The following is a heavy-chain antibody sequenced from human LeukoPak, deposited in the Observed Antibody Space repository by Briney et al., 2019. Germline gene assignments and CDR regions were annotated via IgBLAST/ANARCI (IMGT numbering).Heavy chain of an antibody. Sequence: ASVTVSCKASGYTFTSYGISWVRQAPRQGPEWMGWISAYNGNTKYAHKLQGRVTMTTDTSTSTAYMELRSLRSDDTAVYYCAIEYSGDGYFDYWGQGTLVTVSS. V-gene: IGHV1-18*01. CDR1: GYTFTSYG. J-gene: IGHJ4*02. D-gene: IGHD5-12*01. CDR3: AIEYSGDGYFDY. CDR2: ISAYNGNT.